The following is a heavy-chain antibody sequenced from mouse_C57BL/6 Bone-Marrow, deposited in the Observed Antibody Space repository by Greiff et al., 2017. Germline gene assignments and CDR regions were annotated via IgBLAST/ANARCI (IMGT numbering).Heavy chain of an antibody. V-gene: IGHV1-81*01. CDR3: ARGYLINYYAMDY. D-gene: IGHD2-4*01. CDR2: IYPRSGNT. J-gene: IGHJ4*01. CDR1: GYTFTSYG. Sequence: VKLVESGAELARPGASVKLSCKASGYTFTSYGISWVKQRTGQGLEWIGEIYPRSGNTYYNEKFKGKATLTADKSSSTAYMELRSLTSEDSAVYFCARGYLINYYAMDYWGQGTSVTVSS.